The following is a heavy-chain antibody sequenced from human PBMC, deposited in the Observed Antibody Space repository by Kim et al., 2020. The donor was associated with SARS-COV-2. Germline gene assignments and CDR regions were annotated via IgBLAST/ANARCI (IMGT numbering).Heavy chain of an antibody. CDR1: GFIFSSYW. CDR2: IKEDGSEK. Sequence: GGSLRLSCAASGFIFSSYWMSWVRQAPGKGLEWVANIKEDGSEKYYVDSVKGRFTISRDNAKNSLYLQMNSLRGEDTAVYYCARDLGLAVAAPTGFNLWGQGTLLTVSS. J-gene: IGHJ4*02. CDR3: ARDLGLAVAAPTGFNL. D-gene: IGHD6-19*01. V-gene: IGHV3-7*05.